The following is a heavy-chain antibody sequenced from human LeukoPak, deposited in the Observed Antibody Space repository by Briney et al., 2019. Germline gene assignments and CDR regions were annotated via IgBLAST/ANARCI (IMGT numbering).Heavy chain of an antibody. J-gene: IGHJ6*03. D-gene: IGHD3-3*01. CDR2: INHSGST. Sequence: PSETLSLTCAVYGGSFSGYYWSWIRQPPGKGREWIGEINHSGSTNYNPSLKSRVTISVDTSKNQFSLKLSSVTAADTAVYYCARGQPDTIFGVVIIRHYYYYMDVWGKGTTVTVSS. V-gene: IGHV4-34*01. CDR3: ARGQPDTIFGVVIIRHYYYYMDV. CDR1: GGSFSGYY.